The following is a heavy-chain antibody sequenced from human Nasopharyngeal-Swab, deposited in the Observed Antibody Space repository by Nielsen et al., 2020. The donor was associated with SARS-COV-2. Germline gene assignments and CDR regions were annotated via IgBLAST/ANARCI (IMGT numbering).Heavy chain of an antibody. CDR2: NYNSGST. J-gene: IGHJ3*02. Sequence: SETLSLTCTVSGGFISAYHWTWIRQSPGEGLEWIGSNYNSGSTSYSSSLKTRVTISVDTSKSQFSLKLSSVTAADTAMYYCARALPGLMAFDIWGQGTMVTVSS. CDR3: ARALPGLMAFDI. CDR1: GGFISAYH. V-gene: IGHV4-59*01.